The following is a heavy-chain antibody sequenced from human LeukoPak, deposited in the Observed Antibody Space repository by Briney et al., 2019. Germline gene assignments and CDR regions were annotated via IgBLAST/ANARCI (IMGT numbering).Heavy chain of an antibody. J-gene: IGHJ3*02. V-gene: IGHV1-8*03. CDR3: ARGIAAAVRGDAFDI. CDR2: MNPNSGNT. CDR1: GYTFASYD. D-gene: IGHD6-13*01. Sequence: ASVKVSCKASGYTFASYDINWVRQATGQGLEWMGWMNPNSGNTGYAQKFQGRVTITRNTSISTAYMELSSLRSEDTAVYYCARGIAAAVRGDAFDIWGQGTMVTVSS.